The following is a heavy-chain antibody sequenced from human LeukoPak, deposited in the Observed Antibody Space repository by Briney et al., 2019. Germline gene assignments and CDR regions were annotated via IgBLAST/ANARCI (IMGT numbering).Heavy chain of an antibody. Sequence: PSETLSLTCAVYGGSFSDYYWSWIRQPPGKGLEWIGAISRSGSTNYNPSLKSRVTISVDTSKNQFSLKLTSVTAADMAVYYCARHPRYSYGIFDYWGQGTLVTVSS. J-gene: IGHJ4*02. CDR1: GGSFSDYY. V-gene: IGHV4-34*01. D-gene: IGHD5-18*01. CDR2: ISRSGST. CDR3: ARHPRYSYGIFDY.